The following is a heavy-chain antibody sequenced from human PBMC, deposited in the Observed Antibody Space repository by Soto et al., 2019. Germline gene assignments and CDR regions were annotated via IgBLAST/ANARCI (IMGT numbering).Heavy chain of an antibody. J-gene: IGHJ3*01. CDR3: ARDRGIAAAGTRAFDV. Sequence: ASVKVSCKASGYTFTSYGISWVRQAPGQGLEWMGWISAYNGNTNYAQKLQGRVTMTTDTSTSTAYMELRSLRSDDTAVYYCARDRGIAAAGTRAFDVWGQGTMVTVSS. CDR1: GYTFTSYG. V-gene: IGHV1-18*01. CDR2: ISAYNGNT. D-gene: IGHD6-13*01.